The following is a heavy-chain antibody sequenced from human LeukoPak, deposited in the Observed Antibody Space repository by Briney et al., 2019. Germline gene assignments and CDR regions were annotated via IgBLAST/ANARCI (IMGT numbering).Heavy chain of an antibody. CDR3: ARIDYGDYLGDY. D-gene: IGHD4-17*01. Sequence: ASVKVSCKASGYTFTSYGISWVRQAPGQGLEWMGWISAYNGNANYAQKLQGRVTMTTDTSTSTAYMELRSLRSDDTAVYYCARIDYGDYLGDYWGQGTLVTVSS. J-gene: IGHJ4*02. V-gene: IGHV1-18*04. CDR2: ISAYNGNA. CDR1: GYTFTSYG.